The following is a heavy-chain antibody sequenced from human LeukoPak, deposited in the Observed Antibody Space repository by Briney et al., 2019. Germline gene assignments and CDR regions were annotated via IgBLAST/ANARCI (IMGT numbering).Heavy chain of an antibody. CDR1: GGSITGYY. Sequence: SETLSLTCSVSGGSITGYYWSWIQQPPGKGLEWIGYVFYSGTTLYNPSLKSRVTISVDTSKNQFSLRLSSVTAADTAVYYCARRGGSGWWAFDIWGQGTMVTVSS. V-gene: IGHV4-59*08. J-gene: IGHJ3*02. CDR2: VFYSGTT. D-gene: IGHD6-19*01. CDR3: ARRGGSGWWAFDI.